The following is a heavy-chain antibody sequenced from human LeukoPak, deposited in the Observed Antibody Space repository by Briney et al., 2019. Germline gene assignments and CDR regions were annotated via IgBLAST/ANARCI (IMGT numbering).Heavy chain of an antibody. CDR3: ARKVIVVGTGQRRNYYFDY. J-gene: IGHJ4*02. D-gene: IGHD3-22*01. Sequence: GASVKVSCKASGYTFTGYYMHWVRQAPGQGLEWMGWINPNSGNTGYAQKFQGRVTMTRNTSISTAYMELSSLRSEDTAVYYCARKVIVVGTGQRRNYYFDYWGQGTLVTVSS. V-gene: IGHV1-8*02. CDR1: GYTFTGYY. CDR2: INPNSGNT.